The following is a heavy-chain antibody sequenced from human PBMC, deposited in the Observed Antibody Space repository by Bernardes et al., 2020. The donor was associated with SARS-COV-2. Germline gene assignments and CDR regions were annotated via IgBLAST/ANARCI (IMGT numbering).Heavy chain of an antibody. CDR2: IIPILGIA. CDR3: ATVAALGRVDAFDI. V-gene: IGHV1-69*04. J-gene: IGHJ3*02. Sequence: SVKVSCKASGGTFSSYAISWVRQAPGQGLEWMGRIIPILGIANYAQKFQGRVTITADKSTSTAYMELSSLRSEDTAVYYCATVAALGRVDAFDIWGQGTMVTVSS. CDR1: GGTFSSYA. D-gene: IGHD6-13*01.